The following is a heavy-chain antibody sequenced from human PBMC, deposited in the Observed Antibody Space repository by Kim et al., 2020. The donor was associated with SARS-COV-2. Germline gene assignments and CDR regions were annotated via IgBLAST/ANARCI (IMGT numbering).Heavy chain of an antibody. V-gene: IGHV3-7*01. CDR1: GFTFNTYW. CDR3: AREGIVAAVDY. CDR2: IKQDGSEK. D-gene: IGHD6-13*01. Sequence: GGSLRLSCAASGFTFNTYWMSWVRQAPGKGLEWVANIKQDGSEKYYVDSVKGRFTISRDNAKNSLYLQMNSLRAEDPAVYYCAREGIVAAVDYWGQGTLV. J-gene: IGHJ4*02.